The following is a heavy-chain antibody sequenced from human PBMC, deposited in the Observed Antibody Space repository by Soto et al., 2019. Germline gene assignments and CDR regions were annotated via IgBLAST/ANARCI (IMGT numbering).Heavy chain of an antibody. CDR3: ARGIAVAGNNWFDP. J-gene: IGHJ5*02. CDR1: GFTFSSYA. D-gene: IGHD6-19*01. CDR2: ISAGGGST. Sequence: GGSLRLSCAASGFTFSSYAMSWVRQAPGKGLEWVSLISAGGGSTYYADSVKGRFTISRDNSKNTLYLQMNSLRAEDTAVYYCARGIAVAGNNWFDPWGQGTLVTVSS. V-gene: IGHV3-23*01.